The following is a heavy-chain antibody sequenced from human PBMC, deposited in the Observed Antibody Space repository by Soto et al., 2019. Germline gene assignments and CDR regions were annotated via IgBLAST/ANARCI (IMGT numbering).Heavy chain of an antibody. V-gene: IGHV1-69*02. D-gene: IGHD2-21*02. CDR2: IIPILGIA. J-gene: IGHJ4*02. Sequence: QVQLVQSGAEVKKPGSSVKVSCKASGGTFSSYTISWVRQAPGQGLAWMGRIIPILGIANYAQKFQGRVTITADKSTSTAYRELSSLRAEDTAVYYCARDDGLAYCGGDCYSWGQGTLVTVAS. CDR3: ARDDGLAYCGGDCYS. CDR1: GGTFSSYT.